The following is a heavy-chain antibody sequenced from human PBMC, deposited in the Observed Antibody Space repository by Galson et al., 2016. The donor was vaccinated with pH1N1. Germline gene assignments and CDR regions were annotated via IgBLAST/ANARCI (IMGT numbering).Heavy chain of an antibody. J-gene: IGHJ4*02. CDR2: INPNSGGT. D-gene: IGHD6-19*01. Sequence: SVKVSCKASGYTFSGYYMHWVRQASGQGLEWMGWINPNSGGTSYAPKFQGRVNMTRDTTISTGYMELSRLRSDDTAVYYCASDPNSGWYTDYWGQGTPVTVSA. CDR1: GYTFSGYY. V-gene: IGHV1-2*02. CDR3: ASDPNSGWYTDY.